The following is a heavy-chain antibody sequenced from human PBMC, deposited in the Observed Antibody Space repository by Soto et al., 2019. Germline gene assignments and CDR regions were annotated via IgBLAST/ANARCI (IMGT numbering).Heavy chain of an antibody. D-gene: IGHD3-22*01. CDR2: IYHSGSP. CDR1: GGSIISSNW. J-gene: IGHJ4*02. V-gene: IGHV4-4*02. CDR3: ASSYYYNSNNYYPFDY. Sequence: SETLSLTCAVSGGSIISSNWWSWVRQPPGKGLEWIGEIYHSGSPNYNPSLKSRVTISVDKSKNQFSLNLSSVTAADTAVYYCASSYYYNSNNYYPFDYWGQGTLVTVSS.